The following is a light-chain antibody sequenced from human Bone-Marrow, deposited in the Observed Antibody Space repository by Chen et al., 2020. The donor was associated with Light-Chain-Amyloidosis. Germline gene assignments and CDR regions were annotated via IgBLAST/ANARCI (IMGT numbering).Light chain of an antibody. V-gene: IGLV1-40*01. CDR1: SSNIGAGFS. CDR2: GNT. J-gene: IGLJ2*01. Sequence: QSVLTQPPSVSGAPGQRVTIPGPGTSSNIGAGFSVHWYQQLSGTVPKLLIYGNTNRPSGVPDRFSGSKSGTSASLAITGLQAEDEADYYCQSYDNSLSGPVVFGGGTKLTVL. CDR3: QSYDNSLSGPVV.